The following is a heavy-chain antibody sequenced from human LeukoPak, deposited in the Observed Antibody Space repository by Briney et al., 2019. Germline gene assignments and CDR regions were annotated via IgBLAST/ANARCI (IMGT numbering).Heavy chain of an antibody. CDR1: GVTFSFYW. CDR2: IKEDGSIQ. Sequence: GGSLRLSCIASGVTFSFYWMTWVRQAPGKGLEWLANIKEDGSIQNYLDSVRGRFTIPRDNPKTSLYLQLNSLRAADTAVYYCARDVWTGVAVSYYWGEGSLVTVSS. D-gene: IGHD6-19*01. J-gene: IGHJ4*02. CDR3: ARDVWTGVAVSYY. V-gene: IGHV3-7*01.